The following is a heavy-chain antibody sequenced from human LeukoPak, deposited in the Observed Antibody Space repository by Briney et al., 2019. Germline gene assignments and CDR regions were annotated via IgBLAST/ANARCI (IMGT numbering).Heavy chain of an antibody. J-gene: IGHJ6*02. Sequence: GTSLRLSCAASGFSFSSYPMHWVRQAPGKGLAWVAVTSTEGSDKYYADSVKGRFRISRDNSKNTLYLQINSLRAEDTAVYYCARANCGGDCYFSGYGMDVWGQGTTVTVSS. CDR1: GFSFSSYP. D-gene: IGHD2-21*02. V-gene: IGHV3-30*04. CDR2: TSTEGSDK. CDR3: ARANCGGDCYFSGYGMDV.